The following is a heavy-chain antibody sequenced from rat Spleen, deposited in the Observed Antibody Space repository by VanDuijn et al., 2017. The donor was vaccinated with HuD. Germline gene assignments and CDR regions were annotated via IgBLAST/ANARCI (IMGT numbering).Heavy chain of an antibody. J-gene: IGHJ2*01. Sequence: EVQLVESGGGLVQPGRSMKLSRAASGFTFNNYYMAWVRQAPTKGLEWVASISSGGGNTYYRDSVKGRFTISRENAKSTLFLQMDSLRSEDTATYYCARQDTYDYYFDYWGQGVMVTVSS. CDR1: GFTFNNYY. CDR3: ARQDTYDYYFDY. CDR2: ISSGGGNT. V-gene: IGHV5-25*01. D-gene: IGHD2-2*01.